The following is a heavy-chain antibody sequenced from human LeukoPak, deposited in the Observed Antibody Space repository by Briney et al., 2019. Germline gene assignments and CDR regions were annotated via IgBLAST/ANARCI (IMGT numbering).Heavy chain of an antibody. CDR1: GGTFSSYA. Sequence: SVKVSCRASGGTFSSYAISWVRQAPGQGLEWMGGIIPIFGTANYAQKFQGRVTITADESTSTAYMELSSLRSEDTAVYYCARTGLVVPAASYYYYGMDVWGQGTTVTVSS. J-gene: IGHJ6*02. D-gene: IGHD2-2*01. CDR3: ARTGLVVPAASYYYYGMDV. CDR2: IIPIFGTA. V-gene: IGHV1-69*13.